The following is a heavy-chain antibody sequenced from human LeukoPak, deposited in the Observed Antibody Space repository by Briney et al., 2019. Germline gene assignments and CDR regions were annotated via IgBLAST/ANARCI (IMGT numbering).Heavy chain of an antibody. CDR1: GFTFSNYG. D-gene: IGHD1-26*01. CDR3: VKDISAGGYYFDY. J-gene: IGHJ4*02. CDR2: ISTNGGNT. Sequence: PGGSLRLSCSASGFTFSNYGMHWVRQAPGKGLECVSAISTNGGNTYHADSMKGRCTISRDNSKNTLFLQMSSLRPEDTAVYYCVKDISAGGYYFDYWGQGTLVTVSS. V-gene: IGHV3-64D*06.